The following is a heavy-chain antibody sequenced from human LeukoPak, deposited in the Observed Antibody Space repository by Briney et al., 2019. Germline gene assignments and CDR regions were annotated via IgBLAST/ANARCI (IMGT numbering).Heavy chain of an antibody. J-gene: IGHJ4*02. D-gene: IGHD5-18*01. V-gene: IGHV3-11*01. Sequence: PGGSLRLSCAASGFTFSDNYMSWIRQAPGKGLEWVSYIGDSGTTIYYTDSVKGRFTISRDNAKNSLYLQMNSLRAEDTAVYFCTRGLGYSYGYYAYWGQGTLVTVSS. CDR3: TRGLGYSYGYYAY. CDR1: GFTFSDNY. CDR2: IGDSGTTI.